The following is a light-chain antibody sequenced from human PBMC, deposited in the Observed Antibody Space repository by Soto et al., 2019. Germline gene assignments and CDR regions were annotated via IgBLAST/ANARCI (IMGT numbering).Light chain of an antibody. J-gene: IGKJ5*01. CDR2: GAS. V-gene: IGKV3-11*01. CDR1: QSVSSY. Sequence: EIVLTQSPATLSLSPGERATLSCRASQSVSSYLAWYQQKPGQAPRLLIYGASSRATGIPARFSGSGSGTDFSLTISSLEPEDFAVYYCQQRGDWPAFGQGTRLEIK. CDR3: QQRGDWPA.